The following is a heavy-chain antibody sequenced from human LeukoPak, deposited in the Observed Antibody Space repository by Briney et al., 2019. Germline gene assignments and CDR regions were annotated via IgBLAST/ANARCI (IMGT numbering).Heavy chain of an antibody. D-gene: IGHD6-13*01. J-gene: IGHJ6*03. V-gene: IGHV3-48*04. Sequence: GGSLRLPCAASEFTFDRYAMIWVRQAPAKGLEGVSYISSSSFKIGYADSVKGRFTISLDNSKNTLYLQMDSLRVEDTAVYYCVRDPTYGSSWYYYMDVWGKGTTVTVSS. CDR2: ISSSSFKI. CDR3: VRDPTYGSSWYYYMDV. CDR1: EFTFDRYA.